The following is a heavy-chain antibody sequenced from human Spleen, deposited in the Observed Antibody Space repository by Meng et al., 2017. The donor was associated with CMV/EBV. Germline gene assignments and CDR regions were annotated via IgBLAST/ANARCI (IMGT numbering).Heavy chain of an antibody. CDR1: GGSISSSSYY. CDR2: IYYSGST. V-gene: IGHV4-39*07. CDR3: ARDEGFWSGYHFGY. J-gene: IGHJ4*02. Sequence: LAESGQGPVKPAETLSLTCTVSGGSISSSSYYWGWIRQAPGKGLEWIGSIYYSGSTYYNPSLKSRVTISVDTSKNQFSLKLSSVTAADTAVYYCARDEGFWSGYHFGYWGQGTLVTVSS. D-gene: IGHD3-3*01.